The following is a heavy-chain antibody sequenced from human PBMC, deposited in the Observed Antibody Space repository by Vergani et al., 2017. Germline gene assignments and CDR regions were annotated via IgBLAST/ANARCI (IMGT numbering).Heavy chain of an antibody. CDR3: ARAQGFSYNYGSDY. V-gene: IGHV5-51*01. J-gene: IGHJ4*02. CDR1: GYNFPIHW. Sequence: EVQLVQSGAEVKKPGESLKISCKASGYNFPIHWIDWVRQMPGKGLEWMGVIYPGDSDTRYNPSFQGQVIISVDKSVSTVYLQWSNLKASDTAMYYCARAQGFSYNYGSDYWGQGTLVTVSS. D-gene: IGHD3-16*01. CDR2: IYPGDSDT.